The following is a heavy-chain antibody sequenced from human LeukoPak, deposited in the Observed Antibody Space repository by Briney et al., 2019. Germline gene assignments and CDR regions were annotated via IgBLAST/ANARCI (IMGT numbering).Heavy chain of an antibody. D-gene: IGHD4-17*01. J-gene: IGHJ6*03. CDR1: GGSFSGYY. CDR2: INHSGST. Sequence: SETLSLTCAVYGGSFSGYYWSWIRQPPGKGLEWIGEINHSGSTNYNPSLKSRVTISVDRSKNQFSLKLSSVTAADTAVYYCARGPTVTSYYYYYMDVWGKGTTVTVSS. V-gene: IGHV4-34*01. CDR3: ARGPTVTSYYYYYMDV.